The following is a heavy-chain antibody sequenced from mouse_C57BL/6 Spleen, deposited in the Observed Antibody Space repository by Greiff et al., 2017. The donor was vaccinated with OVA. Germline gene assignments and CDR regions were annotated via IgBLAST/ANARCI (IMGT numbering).Heavy chain of an antibody. J-gene: IGHJ1*03. D-gene: IGHD1-1*01. Sequence: VQLQQSGTELVKPGASVTLSCKASGYTFTSYWMHWVRQRPGQGLEWIGNINPSIGGTNYNEKFKSKATLTVDKSSSTAYMQLSSLTSEDSAVYYCARGGNYYGSSWYFDVWGTGTTVTVSS. CDR2: INPSIGGT. CDR3: ARGGNYYGSSWYFDV. CDR1: GYTFTSYW. V-gene: IGHV1-53*01.